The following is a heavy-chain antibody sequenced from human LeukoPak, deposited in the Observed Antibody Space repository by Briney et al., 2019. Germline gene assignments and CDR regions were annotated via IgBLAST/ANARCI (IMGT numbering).Heavy chain of an antibody. J-gene: IGHJ4*02. V-gene: IGHV5-51*01. CDR1: GYSFTSHW. CDR3: ARQPIVGATYFDY. Sequence: GESLKISCKVSGYSFTSHWIGWVRQMPRKGLEWMGIIYPGDSDTRYSPSFQGQVTISVGKSTRTAYLQWSSLKAWYTATYYCARQPIVGATYFDYWGQGTLVTVSS. D-gene: IGHD1-26*01. CDR2: IYPGDSDT.